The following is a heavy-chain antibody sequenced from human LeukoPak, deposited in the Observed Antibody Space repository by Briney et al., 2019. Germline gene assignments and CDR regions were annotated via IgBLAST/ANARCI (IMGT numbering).Heavy chain of an antibody. CDR1: GFTFSSYA. CDR2: ISGSSGVT. CDR3: AKGPLTEVPGTTWDY. J-gene: IGHJ4*02. D-gene: IGHD6-19*01. V-gene: IGHV3-23*01. Sequence: GGSLRLSCAASGFTFSSYAMNWVRQAPGKGLEWVSTISGSSGVTHFADSVRGRFSISRDNSKNTLYLQMSSLRAEDTAVYYCAKGPLTEVPGTTWDYWGQGTLVTVSS.